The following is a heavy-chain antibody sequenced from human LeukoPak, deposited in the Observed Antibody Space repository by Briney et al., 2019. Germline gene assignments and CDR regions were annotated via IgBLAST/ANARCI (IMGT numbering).Heavy chain of an antibody. J-gene: IGHJ4*02. Sequence: GESLKISCKGSGYSFTNYWIGWVRRMPGKGLEWMGIIYLGDSDTRYSPSFQGQVTISADKSISTAYLQWSSLKASDTAMYYCARQEEYGDYEIDYWGQGTLVTVSS. D-gene: IGHD4-17*01. CDR3: ARQEEYGDYEIDY. CDR1: GYSFTNYW. CDR2: IYLGDSDT. V-gene: IGHV5-51*01.